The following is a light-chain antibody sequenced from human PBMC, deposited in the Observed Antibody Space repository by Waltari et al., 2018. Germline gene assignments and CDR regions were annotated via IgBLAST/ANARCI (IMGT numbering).Light chain of an antibody. CDR3: CSYTGAGTL. CDR1: TSHIGSYTL. CDR2: EVS. Sequence: QSALTQPASVSGSPGQSITISCTGTTSHIGSYTLVSWYQQQPGRAPNLIIFEVSQRPSGVSNRFSGSRSHNTASLTISGLQAEDEADYYCCSYTGAGTLFGGGTKLTVL. J-gene: IGLJ3*02. V-gene: IGLV2-23*02.